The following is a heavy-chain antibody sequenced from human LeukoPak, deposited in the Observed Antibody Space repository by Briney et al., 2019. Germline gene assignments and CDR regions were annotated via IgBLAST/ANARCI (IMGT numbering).Heavy chain of an antibody. Sequence: ASVKVSCKASGYTFTSYYMHWVRQAPGQGLEWMGIINPSGGSTSYAQKFQGRVTMTRDTSTRTVYMELSSLRSEDTAVYYCASEDIVVVPAARALDYWGQGTLVTVSS. V-gene: IGHV1-46*01. CDR3: ASEDIVVVPAARALDY. CDR1: GYTFTSYY. D-gene: IGHD2-2*01. J-gene: IGHJ4*02. CDR2: INPSGGST.